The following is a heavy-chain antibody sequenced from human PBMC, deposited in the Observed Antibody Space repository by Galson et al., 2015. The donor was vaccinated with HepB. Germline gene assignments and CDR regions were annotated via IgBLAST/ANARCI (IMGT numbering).Heavy chain of an antibody. CDR3: ARDQGGVRDYYYGMDV. Sequence: SLRLSCAASGFTFSSYSMNWVRQAPGKGLEWVSSISSSSSYIYYADSVKGRFTISRDNAKNSLYLQMNSLRAEDTAVCYCARDQGGVRDYYYGMDVWGQGTTVTVSS. D-gene: IGHD3-10*01. J-gene: IGHJ6*02. V-gene: IGHV3-21*01. CDR2: ISSSSSYI. CDR1: GFTFSSYS.